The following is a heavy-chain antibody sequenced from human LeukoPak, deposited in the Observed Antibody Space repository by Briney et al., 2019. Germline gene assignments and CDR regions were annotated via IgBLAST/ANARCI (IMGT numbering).Heavy chain of an antibody. CDR1: GFTFDDYA. D-gene: IGHD5-12*01. Sequence: GGSLRLSCAASGFTFDDYAMHWVRQAQGKGLEWVSGISWNSGSIGYADSVKGRFTISRDNAKNSLYLQMNSLRAEDTALYYCAKGSRGYDDAFDIWGQGTMVTVSS. CDR2: ISWNSGSI. V-gene: IGHV3-9*01. CDR3: AKGSRGYDDAFDI. J-gene: IGHJ3*02.